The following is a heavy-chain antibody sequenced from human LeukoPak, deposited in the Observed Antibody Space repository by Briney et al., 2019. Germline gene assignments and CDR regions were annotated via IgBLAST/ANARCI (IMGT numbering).Heavy chain of an antibody. V-gene: IGHV3-23*01. D-gene: IGHD4-23*01. CDR1: GFTFSSYA. Sequence: PGGSLRLSCAASGFTFSSYALSWVRQAPGKGLEWVSSISGSGRSIYYADSVKGRFTISRDSSKNTLYLQMNSLRAKDTAVYYCAKTTAVATPPLYFQNWRQGTLVTVSS. J-gene: IGHJ1*01. CDR2: ISGSGRSI. CDR3: AKTTAVATPPLYFQN.